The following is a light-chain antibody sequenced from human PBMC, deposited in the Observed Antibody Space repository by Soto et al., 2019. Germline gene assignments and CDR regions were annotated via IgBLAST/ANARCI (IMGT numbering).Light chain of an antibody. V-gene: IGKV1-8*01. CDR2: AAS. CDR3: QQLNSYPPWT. CDR1: QGISSY. Sequence: AIRMTQSPSSLSASTGDRVTITCRASQGISSYLAWYQQKPGKAPKLLIYAASTLQSGVPSRFRGSGSGTEFTLTISSLQPDDFATYYCQQLNSYPPWTFGQGTKVDIK. J-gene: IGKJ1*01.